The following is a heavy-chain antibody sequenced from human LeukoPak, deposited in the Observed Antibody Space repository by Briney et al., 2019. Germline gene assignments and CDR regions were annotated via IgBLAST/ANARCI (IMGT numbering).Heavy chain of an antibody. D-gene: IGHD3-3*01. CDR1: GGTFSSYA. CDR2: IIPIFGTA. CDR3: ASYRRFLEWLSNTRDWFDP. J-gene: IGHJ5*02. V-gene: IGHV1-69*01. Sequence: VASVKVSCKASGGTFSSYAIGWVRQAPGQGLEWMGGIIPIFGTANYAQKFQGRVTITADESTSTACMELSSLRSEDTAVYYCASYRRFLEWLSNTRDWFDPWGQGTLVTVSS.